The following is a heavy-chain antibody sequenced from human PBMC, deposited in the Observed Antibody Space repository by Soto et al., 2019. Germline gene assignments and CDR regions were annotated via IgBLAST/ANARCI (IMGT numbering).Heavy chain of an antibody. Sequence: ASVKVSCKASGYTFTGYYMHWVRQAPGQGLEWMGWINPNSGGTNYAQKFQGWVTMTRDTSISTAYMELSRLRSDDTAVYYCARDQYSSGWSYYYYYYGMDVWGQGTTVTVSS. CDR3: ARDQYSSGWSYYYYYYGMDV. CDR2: INPNSGGT. V-gene: IGHV1-2*04. CDR1: GYTFTGYY. J-gene: IGHJ6*02. D-gene: IGHD6-19*01.